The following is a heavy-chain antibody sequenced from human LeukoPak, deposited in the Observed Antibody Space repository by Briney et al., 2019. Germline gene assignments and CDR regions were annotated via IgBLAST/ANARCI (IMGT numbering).Heavy chain of an antibody. D-gene: IGHD2-2*01. V-gene: IGHV3-21*01. CDR3: ARRSVVPAGDYDY. Sequence: GGSLRFSCAASGFTFSSYSMNWVRQAPGKGLEWVSSISSSSSYIYYADSVKGRFTISRDNAKNSLYLQMNSLRAEDTAVYYCARRSVVPAGDYDYWGQGTLVTVSS. CDR2: ISSSSSYI. CDR1: GFTFSSYS. J-gene: IGHJ4*02.